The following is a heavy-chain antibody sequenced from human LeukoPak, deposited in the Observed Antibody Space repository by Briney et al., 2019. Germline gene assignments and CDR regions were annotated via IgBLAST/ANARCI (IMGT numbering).Heavy chain of an antibody. Sequence: SETLSLTCAVYGGSFSGYYWSWIRQPPGKGLEWIGEINHSGSTNYNPSLKSRVTISVDTSKNQFSLKLSSVTAADTAVYYCAYYGDYGEDAFDIWGQGTMVTVSS. D-gene: IGHD4-17*01. V-gene: IGHV4-34*01. CDR1: GGSFSGYY. J-gene: IGHJ3*02. CDR2: INHSGST. CDR3: AYYGDYGEDAFDI.